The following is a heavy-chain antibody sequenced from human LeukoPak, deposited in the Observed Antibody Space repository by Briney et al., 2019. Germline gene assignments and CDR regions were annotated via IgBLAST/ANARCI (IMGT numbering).Heavy chain of an antibody. CDR2: ISSDETNI. CDR1: GFTFSNYG. V-gene: IGHV3-30*18. J-gene: IGHJ5*02. CDR3: AKDPYRVVFATGNYLDP. D-gene: IGHD2-15*01. Sequence: GRSLTLSCATSGFTFSNYGMHWVRQAPGKGLEWVAVISSDETNIRYGDSVRGRITVSRDNAKNTVYLQMNSLGADDTAVYYCAKDPYRVVFATGNYLDPWGQGTLVTVSS.